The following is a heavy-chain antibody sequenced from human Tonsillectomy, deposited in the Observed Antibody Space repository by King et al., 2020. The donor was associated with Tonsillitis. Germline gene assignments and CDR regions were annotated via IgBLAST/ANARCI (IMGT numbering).Heavy chain of an antibody. CDR2: IYPGDSDT. V-gene: IGHV5-51*01. Sequence: VQLVESGAEVKKPGESLRISCKGSGYSFANHWIGWVRQMPGKGLEWMGIIYPGDSDTRYSPSFQGQVTISADKSITTAYLQWSSLKASDTAMYYCARVGEGVSTSPFRWGPYDYYYYGMDVWGQGTTVTVSS. CDR3: ARVGEGVSTSPFRWGPYDYYYYGMDV. J-gene: IGHJ6*02. D-gene: IGHD2-2*01. CDR1: GYSFANHW.